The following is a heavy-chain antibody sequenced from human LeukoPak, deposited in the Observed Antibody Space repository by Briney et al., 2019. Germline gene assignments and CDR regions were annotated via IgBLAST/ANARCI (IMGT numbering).Heavy chain of an antibody. CDR3: ARGGGRQLASSHSYFDY. CDR2: IYTSGTT. J-gene: IGHJ4*02. CDR1: GGSISGYY. V-gene: IGHV4-4*07. D-gene: IGHD2-15*01. Sequence: PSETLSLTCTVSGGSISGYYWSWIRQPAGKGLEWIGRIYTSGTTNYNPSLKSRLTMSVDTSKNQFSLELSSVTAADTAVYFCARGGGRQLASSHSYFDYWGQGILVPVSS.